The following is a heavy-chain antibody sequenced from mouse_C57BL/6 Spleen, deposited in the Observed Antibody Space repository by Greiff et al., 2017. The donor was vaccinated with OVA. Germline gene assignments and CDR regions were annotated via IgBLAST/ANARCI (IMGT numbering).Heavy chain of an antibody. CDR2: INPNNGGT. D-gene: IGHD1-1*01. CDR1: GYTFTDYN. CDR3: ARRIITGWYFDV. V-gene: IGHV1-22*01. Sequence: VQLKESGPELVKPGASVKMSCKASGYTFTDYNMHWVKQSHGKSLEWIGYINPNNGGTSYNQKFKGKATLTVNKSSSTAYMELRSLTSEDSAVYYCARRIITGWYFDVWGTGTTVTVSS. J-gene: IGHJ1*03.